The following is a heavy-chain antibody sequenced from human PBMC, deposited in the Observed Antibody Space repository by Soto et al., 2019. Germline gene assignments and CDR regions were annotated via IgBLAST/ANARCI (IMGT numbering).Heavy chain of an antibody. J-gene: IGHJ4*02. D-gene: IGHD4-4*01. CDR3: ARHRDYSLDY. CDR2: IKQDGSEE. CDR1: GFSFNTYW. Sequence: VQLVESGGDLVQPGGSLRLSCAASGFSFNTYWMTWVRQAPGRGLEWVANIKQDGSEEYSVDSVKGRFTVSRDNAKNSVYLQMNSLSAEDTAVYYCARHRDYSLDYWGQGTLVTVSS. V-gene: IGHV3-7*03.